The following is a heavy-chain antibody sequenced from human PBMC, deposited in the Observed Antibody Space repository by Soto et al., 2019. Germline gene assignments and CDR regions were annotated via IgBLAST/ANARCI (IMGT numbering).Heavy chain of an antibody. J-gene: IGHJ6*02. Sequence: PSVTLSLTCTVSGDSIRSGNHYWSWIRQPPGKGLEWLGYSSYSGSTYSSPSLKRRVTISVDTLQNQFSLKLISLTAAATALYFCARGDIWTVYGYREVWGQGTTVTVSS. CDR3: ARGDIWTVYGYREV. D-gene: IGHD5-12*01. V-gene: IGHV4-30-4*01. CDR1: GDSIRSGNHY. CDR2: SSYSGST.